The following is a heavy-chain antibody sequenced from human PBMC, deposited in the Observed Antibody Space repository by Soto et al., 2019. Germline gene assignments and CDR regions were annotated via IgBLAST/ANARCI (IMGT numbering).Heavy chain of an antibody. J-gene: IGHJ6*02. V-gene: IGHV1-58*02. CDR2: IVVGSGNT. Sequence: EASVKLSCKASGFTFTSSAMQWVRQARGQRLEWIGWIVVGSGNTNYAQKFQERVTITRDMSTSTAYMELTSLRSEDTAVYYCAAARGEYYYDSSGYYYGMDVWGQGTTVTVSS. D-gene: IGHD3-22*01. CDR3: AAARGEYYYDSSGYYYGMDV. CDR1: GFTFTSSA.